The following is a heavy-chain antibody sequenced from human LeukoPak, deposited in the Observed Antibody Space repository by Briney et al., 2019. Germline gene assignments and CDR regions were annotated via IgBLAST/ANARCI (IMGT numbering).Heavy chain of an antibody. D-gene: IGHD1-26*01. Sequence: PGGSLRLSCAASGFTFSTYTMNWVRQAPGKGLEWVSSISSTSSYIYYADSVTGRFTISRDNAKNSLYLQMNSLRAEDTAVYYCASNSGSYYDAFEIWGQGTMVTVSS. CDR1: GFTFSTYT. CDR2: ISSTSSYI. CDR3: ASNSGSYYDAFEI. J-gene: IGHJ3*02. V-gene: IGHV3-21*01.